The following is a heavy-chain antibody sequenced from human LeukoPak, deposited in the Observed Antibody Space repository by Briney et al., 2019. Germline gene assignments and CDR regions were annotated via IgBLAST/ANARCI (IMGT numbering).Heavy chain of an antibody. CDR1: GYTFTGYY. D-gene: IGHD3-9*01. V-gene: IGHV1-2*02. Sequence: ASVKVSCKASGYTFTGYYMHWVRQAPGQGLEWMGWINPNSGGTNYAQKFQGRVTMTRDTPISTAYMELSRLRSDDTAVYYCARGHDILTGYYGAPDYWGQGTLVTVSS. CDR2: INPNSGGT. CDR3: ARGHDILTGYYGAPDY. J-gene: IGHJ4*02.